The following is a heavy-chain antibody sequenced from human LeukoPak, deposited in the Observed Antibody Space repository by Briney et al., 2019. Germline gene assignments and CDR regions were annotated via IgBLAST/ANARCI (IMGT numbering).Heavy chain of an antibody. CDR1: GFTFNSYG. J-gene: IGHJ4*02. D-gene: IGHD6-6*01. Sequence: GGSLRLSCAASGFTFNSYGMHWVRQAPGKGLEWVAVISYDGSNKYYADSVKGRFTISRDNSKNSLYLQMNSLRAEDTAVYYCARVDYSSSSALVYWGQGTLVTVSS. V-gene: IGHV3-30*03. CDR2: ISYDGSNK. CDR3: ARVDYSSSSALVY.